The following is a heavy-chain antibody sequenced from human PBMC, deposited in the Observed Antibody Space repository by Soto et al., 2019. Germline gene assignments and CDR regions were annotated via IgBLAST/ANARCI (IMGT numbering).Heavy chain of an antibody. J-gene: IGHJ4*02. CDR1: GYTFTGYY. CDR3: ARGGMYSSGWYYFDY. V-gene: IGHV1-2*02. CDR2: INPNSGGT. Sequence: QVQLVQSGAEVKKPGAAVKVSCKASGYTFTGYYMHWVRQAPGQGLAWMGWINPNSGGTNYAQKFQGRVTMTRDTSISTAYMELSRLRSDDTAVYYCARGGMYSSGWYYFDYWGQGTLVTVSS. D-gene: IGHD6-19*01.